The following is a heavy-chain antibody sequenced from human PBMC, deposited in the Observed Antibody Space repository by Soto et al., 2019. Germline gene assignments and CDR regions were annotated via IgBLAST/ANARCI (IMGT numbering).Heavy chain of an antibody. Sequence: ASVKVSCKASGYSFARYGISWVRQAPGQGLEWMGWISTYNSNTKFAQKFQGRVSMTTDTFTNTAYMELTSLTFDDTAVYYCEREGYCSSGSCALYSHDYFGMDVWGQGTTVTVSS. J-gene: IGHJ6*02. D-gene: IGHD2-15*01. V-gene: IGHV1-18*01. CDR3: EREGYCSSGSCALYSHDYFGMDV. CDR1: GYSFARYG. CDR2: ISTYNSNT.